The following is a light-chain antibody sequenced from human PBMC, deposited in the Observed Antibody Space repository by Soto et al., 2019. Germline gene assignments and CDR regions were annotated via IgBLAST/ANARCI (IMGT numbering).Light chain of an antibody. V-gene: IGLV2-23*02. CDR3: CSYACSSTYVL. CDR2: EVT. J-gene: IGLJ2*01. CDR1: SSDVGRYNL. Sequence: QSVLTQPASVSGSPGQSITISCAGTSSDVGRYNLVSWYQHHPGTAPKLMIYEVTKRPSGVSDRFSGSKSGNTASLTISGLQAEDEADYYCCSYACSSTYVLFGGGTQLTVL.